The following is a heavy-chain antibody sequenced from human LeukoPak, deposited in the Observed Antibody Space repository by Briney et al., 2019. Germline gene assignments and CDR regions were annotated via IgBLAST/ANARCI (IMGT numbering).Heavy chain of an antibody. CDR2: INHSGST. J-gene: IGHJ4*02. D-gene: IGHD5-24*01. V-gene: IGHV4-34*01. Sequence: PSETLSLTCAVYGGSFSGYYWSWIRQPPGRGLEWIGEINHSGSTNYNPSLKGRVTISVDTSKNQFSLKLSSVTAADTAVYYCAGVEMATMDYWGQGTLVTVSS. CDR3: AGVEMATMDY. CDR1: GGSFSGYY.